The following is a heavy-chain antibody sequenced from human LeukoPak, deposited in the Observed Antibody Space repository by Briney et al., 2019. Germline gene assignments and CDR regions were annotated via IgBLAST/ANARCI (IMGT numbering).Heavy chain of an antibody. Sequence: GGSLRLSCAASGFTFSSYAMSWVRQAPGKGLEWVSAISGSGGNTYYTDSVKGRGTISRDKSKTTLFLQMNSLRAEDTAVYYCAKMSYGVYSDVDFWGQGTLVTVSS. J-gene: IGHJ4*02. D-gene: IGHD2-8*01. V-gene: IGHV3-23*01. CDR3: AKMSYGVYSDVDF. CDR1: GFTFSSYA. CDR2: ISGSGGNT.